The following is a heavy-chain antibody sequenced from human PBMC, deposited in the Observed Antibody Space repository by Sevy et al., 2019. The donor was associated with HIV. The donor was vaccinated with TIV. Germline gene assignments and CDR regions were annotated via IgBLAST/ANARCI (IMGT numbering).Heavy chain of an antibody. CDR3: AREGCTRPHDY. V-gene: IGHV3-23*01. Sequence: GGSLRLSCAASGFAFYDYSMSWIRQAPGKGLEWVATLSSGCGKISYADSVKGRFTISRDNSKNSFYLQMDNLRVEDTALYYCAREGCTRPHDYWGQGTRVTVSS. CDR2: LSSGCGKI. D-gene: IGHD2-8*01. CDR1: GFAFYDYS. J-gene: IGHJ4*02.